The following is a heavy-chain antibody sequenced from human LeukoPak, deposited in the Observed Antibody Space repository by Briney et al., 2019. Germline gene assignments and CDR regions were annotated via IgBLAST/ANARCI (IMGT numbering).Heavy chain of an antibody. J-gene: IGHJ4*01. CDR2: INQSGNT. V-gene: IGHV4-34*01. CDR3: ATKKSVAVAINPPYFDY. D-gene: IGHD6-19*01. Sequence: SETLSLTCGVYGGSFSGYYWSWIRQPPGRGLEWIGEINQSGNTNYNPSLKSRVTISVDKPKHQFSLKLSSVTAADTGVYYCATKKSVAVAINPPYFDYWGHGTLVTVSS. CDR1: GGSFSGYY.